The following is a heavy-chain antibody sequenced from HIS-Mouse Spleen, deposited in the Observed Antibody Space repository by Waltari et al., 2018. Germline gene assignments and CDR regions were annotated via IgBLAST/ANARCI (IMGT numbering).Heavy chain of an antibody. D-gene: IGHD6-19*01. V-gene: IGHV2-70*15. CDR3: ARIAEGYTSGWYAFDY. Sequence: QVTLRESGPALVKPTQTLTLTCTFSGFSLSTSGMCVSWFRQPPGKALEGLARIDWDDDKYYSTSLKTRLTISKDTSKNQVVLTMTNMDPVDTATYYCARIAEGYTSGWYAFDYWGQGTLVTVSS. J-gene: IGHJ4*02. CDR1: GFSLSTSGMC. CDR2: IDWDDDK.